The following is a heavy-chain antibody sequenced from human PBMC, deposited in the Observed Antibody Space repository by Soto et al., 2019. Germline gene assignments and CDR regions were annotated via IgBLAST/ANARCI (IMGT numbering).Heavy chain of an antibody. D-gene: IGHD6-13*01. CDR2: IFSNDEK. J-gene: IGHJ5*02. CDR1: GFSLSNAGLG. Sequence: QVTVKESGPVLVKPTETLTLTCTVSGFSLSNAGLGVSWIRQPPGKALEWLAHIFSNDEKSYSTSLKSRLTFPKDTSKSQVVLTMTSMDPVDTATYYCASTYSTSWYWFDPWGQGTLVTVSS. CDR3: ASTYSTSWYWFDP. V-gene: IGHV2-26*04.